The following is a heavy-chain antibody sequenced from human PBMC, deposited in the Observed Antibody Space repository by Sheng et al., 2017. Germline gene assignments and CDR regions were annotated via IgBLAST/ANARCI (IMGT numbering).Heavy chain of an antibody. D-gene: IGHD2-8*01. Sequence: QIQLVQSGTEVRKSGASVKVSCEASGYTFNGFDITWVRQAPGQGLEWMGWISPFNGDAKYAQRLQDRVTMTTDISTSTAYMELRSLRFDDTAVYYCARDWPTNSYANYCEFWGQGTLVTVSS. V-gene: IGHV1-18*01. CDR3: ARDWPTNSYANYCEF. CDR1: GYTFNGFD. CDR2: ISPFNGDA. J-gene: IGHJ4*02.